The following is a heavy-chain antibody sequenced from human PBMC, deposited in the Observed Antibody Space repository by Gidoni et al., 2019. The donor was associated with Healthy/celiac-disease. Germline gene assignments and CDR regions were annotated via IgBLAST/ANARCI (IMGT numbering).Heavy chain of an antibody. CDR1: GGSFSGCY. CDR3: ARRVGYSYGKGSDY. D-gene: IGHD5-18*01. V-gene: IGHV4-34*01. CDR2: INHSGST. J-gene: IGHJ4*02. Sequence: QVQLQQWGAGLLKPSETLSLTCAVYGGSFSGCYWSWIRQPPGKGLEWIGEINHSGSTNYNPSRKSRVTISVDTSKNQFSLKLSSVTAADTAVYYCARRVGYSYGKGSDYWGQGTLVTVSS.